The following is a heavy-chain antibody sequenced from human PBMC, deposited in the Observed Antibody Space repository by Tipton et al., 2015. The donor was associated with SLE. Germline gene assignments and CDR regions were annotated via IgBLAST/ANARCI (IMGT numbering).Heavy chain of an antibody. J-gene: IGHJ4*02. CDR1: GFTFSLYE. Sequence: SLRLSCAASGFTFSLYEMNWVRQTPGKGLEWVSLIYSAGSTSYADSVKGRFTVSRDTSKNTLYLQMNSLRAEDTAVYYCAKDTDFDYWGQGSLVTVSS. V-gene: IGHV3-23*03. CDR2: IYSAGST. CDR3: AKDTDFDY.